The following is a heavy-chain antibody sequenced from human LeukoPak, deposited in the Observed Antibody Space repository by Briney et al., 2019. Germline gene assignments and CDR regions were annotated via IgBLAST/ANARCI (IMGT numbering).Heavy chain of an antibody. V-gene: IGHV3-53*01. J-gene: IGHJ4*02. CDR2: IYSGGST. CDR1: GFTVSTNY. Sequence: PGGSLRLSCAASGFTVSTNYMSWVRQAPGKGLEWVSVIYSGGSTYYTDSVKGRFTISRDNSKNTLYLQMNSLRAEDTAVYYCAKDRFRCSSTSCYGPYYFDYWGQGTLVTVSS. D-gene: IGHD2-2*01. CDR3: AKDRFRCSSTSCYGPYYFDY.